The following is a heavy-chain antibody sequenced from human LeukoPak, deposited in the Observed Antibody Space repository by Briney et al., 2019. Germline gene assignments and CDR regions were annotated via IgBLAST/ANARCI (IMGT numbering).Heavy chain of an antibody. CDR2: MNPNSGNT. J-gene: IGHJ5*02. CDR3: ARGGPYGSGSYSPPVGFDP. CDR1: GYTFTSYD. V-gene: IGHV1-8*01. D-gene: IGHD3-10*01. Sequence: ASVKVSCKASGYTFTSYDINWVRQATGQELEWMGWMNPNSGNTGYAQKFQGRVTMTRNTSISTAYMELSSLRSEDTAVYYCARGGPYGSGSYSPPVGFDPWGQGTLVTVSS.